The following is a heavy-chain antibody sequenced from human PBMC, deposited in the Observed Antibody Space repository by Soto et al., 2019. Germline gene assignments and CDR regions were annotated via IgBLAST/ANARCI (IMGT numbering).Heavy chain of an antibody. CDR1: GYTFTSYY. CDR3: ARVSTIFGTRTPFDP. CDR2: INPSGGST. D-gene: IGHD3-3*01. V-gene: IGHV1-46*01. Sequence: ASVKVSCKASGYTFTSYYMHWVRQAPGQGLEWMGIINPSGGSTSYAQKFQGRVTMTRDTSTSTVYMELSSLRSEDTAVYYCARVSTIFGTRTPFDPWGQGTLVTVSS. J-gene: IGHJ5*02.